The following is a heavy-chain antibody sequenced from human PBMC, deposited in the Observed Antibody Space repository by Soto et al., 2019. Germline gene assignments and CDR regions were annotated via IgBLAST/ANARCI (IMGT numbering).Heavy chain of an antibody. CDR2: ISRDGNNK. CDR1: GFTVRFYD. Sequence: QVQLGESGGGVVQPGKSLRLSCATSGFTVRFYDMHWVRQAPGKGLEWLAVISRDGNNKDYGDTVKGRFTISRDNSKNTLFLQTNSLRDDDSAVYYCAKYAYTPIRTTAPDAGGLDHWGRGTLVTVSS. D-gene: IGHD3-16*01. V-gene: IGHV3-30*18. CDR3: AKYAYTPIRTTAPDAGGLDH. J-gene: IGHJ4*02.